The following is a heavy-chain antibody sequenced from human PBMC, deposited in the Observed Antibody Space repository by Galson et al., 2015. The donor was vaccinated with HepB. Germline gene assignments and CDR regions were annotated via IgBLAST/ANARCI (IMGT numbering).Heavy chain of an antibody. CDR2: ISYDGRNK. J-gene: IGHJ4*02. D-gene: IGHD6-19*01. CDR1: GVTFSNYG. Sequence: SLRLSCAASGVTFSNYGFYWVRQAPGKGLEWVTVISYDGRNKHYADSVKGRFTISRDNSKNMVYLQMNSLRAEDTALYYCAKDPYLYHALAGNMAGFDYWGQGTLVTVSS. V-gene: IGHV3-30*18. CDR3: AKDPYLYHALAGNMAGFDY.